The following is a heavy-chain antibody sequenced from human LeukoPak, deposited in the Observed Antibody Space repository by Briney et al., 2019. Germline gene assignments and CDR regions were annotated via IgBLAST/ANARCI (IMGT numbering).Heavy chain of an antibody. J-gene: IGHJ4*02. Sequence: GASVKVSCKASGYTFTCYYMHWVRQAPGQGLEWMGWINPNSGGTNYAQKFQGRVTMTRDMSTSTVYMELSSLRSEDTAVYYCAREYSSTTDYWGQGTLVTVSS. CDR2: INPNSGGT. CDR1: GYTFTCYY. D-gene: IGHD6-13*01. CDR3: AREYSSTTDY. V-gene: IGHV1-2*02.